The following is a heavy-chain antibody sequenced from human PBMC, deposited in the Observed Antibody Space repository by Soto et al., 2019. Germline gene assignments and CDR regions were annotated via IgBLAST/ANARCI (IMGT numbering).Heavy chain of an antibody. CDR1: GFTFSTYW. CDR3: ARDREDSSGWYPTNRLDP. CDR2: INQDGGET. Sequence: GGSLRLSCAASGFTFSTYWMSWVRQAPGKGLEWVANINQDGGETYYVDSVKGRFTISRDSAKNSLYLQMNSLRAEDTAVYYCARDREDSSGWYPTNRLDPWGQGTQVTVSS. D-gene: IGHD6-19*01. V-gene: IGHV3-7*01. J-gene: IGHJ5*02.